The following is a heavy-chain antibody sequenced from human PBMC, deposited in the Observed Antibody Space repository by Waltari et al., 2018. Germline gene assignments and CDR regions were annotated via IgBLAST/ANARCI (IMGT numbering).Heavy chain of an antibody. CDR1: GGSFSGYY. V-gene: IGHV4-34*01. D-gene: IGHD2-15*01. CDR3: ARGRSGGAAI. J-gene: IGHJ4*02. Sequence: QVQLQQWGAGLLKPSEPLSLTCAVYGGSFSGYYWSWFRQPPGKGLEWIGEIDHSGSTNYNPSLKSRVTISVDTSKNQFSLKLNSVTAADTALYYCARGRSGGAAIWGQGTLVTVSS. CDR2: IDHSGST.